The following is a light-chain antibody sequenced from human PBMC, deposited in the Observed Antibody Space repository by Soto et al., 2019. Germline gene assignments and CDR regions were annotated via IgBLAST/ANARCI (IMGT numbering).Light chain of an antibody. CDR3: CSDTSLSAYV. V-gene: IGLV2-14*03. CDR2: DNF. Sequence: QSVLTQPPSVSAAPGQTITISCTGTSNNIGAVYYVSWYQQHPGTAPKLIIFDNFNRPSGVSTRFSGSKSGSTASLAIAGLQAEDDADYFWCSDTSLSAYVFGGGTKVTVL. J-gene: IGLJ1*01. CDR1: SNNIGAVYY.